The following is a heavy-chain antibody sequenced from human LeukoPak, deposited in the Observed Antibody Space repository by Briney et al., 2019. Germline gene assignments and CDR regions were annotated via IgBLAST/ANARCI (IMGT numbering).Heavy chain of an antibody. J-gene: IGHJ4*02. Sequence: SETLSLTCAVYGGSFSGYYWSWIRQPPGKGLEWIGEINHSGSTNYNPSLKSRVTISVDTSKNQFSLKLSSVTAADTAVYYCARAPGWLCYYDSSGPLDYWGQGTLVTVSS. D-gene: IGHD3-22*01. V-gene: IGHV4-34*01. CDR3: ARAPGWLCYYDSSGPLDY. CDR1: GGSFSGYY. CDR2: INHSGST.